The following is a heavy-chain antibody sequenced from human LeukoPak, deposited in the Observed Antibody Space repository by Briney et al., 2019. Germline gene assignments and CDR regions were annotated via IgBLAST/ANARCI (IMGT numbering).Heavy chain of an antibody. Sequence: ASVTVSCKASGYTFTSYYMHWVRQAPGQGLEWMGWINPNNGGTKHAQKFQGRVTMTRDTSISTAYMELSRLRSDDTAMYYCAKGISIAAAGYWGHGTLGTVSS. CDR3: AKGISIAAAGY. CDR2: INPNNGGT. J-gene: IGHJ4*03. D-gene: IGHD6-13*01. V-gene: IGHV1-2*02. CDR1: GYTFTSYY.